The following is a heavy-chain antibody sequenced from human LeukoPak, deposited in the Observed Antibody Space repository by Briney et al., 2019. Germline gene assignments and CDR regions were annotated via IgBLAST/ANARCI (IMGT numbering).Heavy chain of an antibody. CDR1: GFTFSSYG. J-gene: IGHJ4*02. Sequence: PGGSLRLSCAASGFTFSSYGMHWARQAPGKGLEWVALIRYDGSNKYYADSVKGRFTISRDDSKNTLFLQMNSLRVEDTAVYYCARDPSLTYYFDYWGQGTLVTVSS. V-gene: IGHV3-30*02. CDR3: ARDPSLTYYFDY. CDR2: IRYDGSNK. D-gene: IGHD2-21*02.